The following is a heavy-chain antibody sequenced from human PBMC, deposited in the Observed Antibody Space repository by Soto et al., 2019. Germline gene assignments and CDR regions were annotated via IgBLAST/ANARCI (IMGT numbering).Heavy chain of an antibody. J-gene: IGHJ6*02. CDR1: GGTFTNYA. CDR3: ARERSVGYCITTTCPKPFYYYAMDV. Sequence: SVKVSCKASGGTFTNYASSWVRQAPGQGLEWMGGIIPIFGTPDYAQKFQGRVTITADESTRTASMELSSLRSDDTAVYYCARERSVGYCITTTCPKPFYYYAMDVWGQGTTVTVSS. CDR2: IIPIFGTP. V-gene: IGHV1-69*13. D-gene: IGHD2-2*01.